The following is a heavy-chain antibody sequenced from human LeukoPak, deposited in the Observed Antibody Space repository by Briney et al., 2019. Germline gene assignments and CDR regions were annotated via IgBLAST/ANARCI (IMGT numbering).Heavy chain of an antibody. Sequence: GGSLRLSCAASGFTFSSYAMSWVRQAPGKGLEWVSAISGSGGSAYYADSVRGRFTISRDNSKNTLYLQMNSLRAEDTAVYYCAKGGGGYGSDYWGQGTLVTVSS. CDR1: GFTFSSYA. D-gene: IGHD3-10*01. J-gene: IGHJ4*02. CDR3: AKGGGGYGSDY. CDR2: ISGSGGSA. V-gene: IGHV3-23*01.